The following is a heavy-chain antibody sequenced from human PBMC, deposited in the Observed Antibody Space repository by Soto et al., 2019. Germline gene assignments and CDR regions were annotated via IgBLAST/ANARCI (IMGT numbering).Heavy chain of an antibody. J-gene: IGHJ6*02. CDR2: ISSSSSTI. V-gene: IGHV3-48*02. Sequence: AGGSLRLSCAASGFTFSSYSMNWVRQAPGKGLEWVSYISSSSSTIFYADSVKGRFTIFRDNAKNSLYLQMNSLRDEDTAVYYGARVISRYCSGGSCPVGVDVWGQGTTVTVSS. CDR1: GFTFSSYS. D-gene: IGHD2-15*01. CDR3: ARVISRYCSGGSCPVGVDV.